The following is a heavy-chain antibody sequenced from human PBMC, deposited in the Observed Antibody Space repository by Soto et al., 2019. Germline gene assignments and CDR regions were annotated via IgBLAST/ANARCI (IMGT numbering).Heavy chain of an antibody. D-gene: IGHD3-22*01. J-gene: IGHJ6*02. CDR1: GYTFTSYG. V-gene: IGHV1-18*01. CDR2: ISAYNGNT. Sequence: ASVKVSCKASGYTFTSYGISWVRQAPGQGLEWMGWISAYNGNTNYAQKLQGRVTMTTDTSTSTAYMELRSLRSDDTAVYYCARGGYYDSSGTYYYYYGMDVCGQGTTVTVSS. CDR3: ARGGYYDSSGTYYYYYGMDV.